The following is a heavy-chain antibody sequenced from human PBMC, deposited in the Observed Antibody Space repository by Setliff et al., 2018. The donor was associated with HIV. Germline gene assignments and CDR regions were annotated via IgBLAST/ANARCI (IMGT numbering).Heavy chain of an antibody. J-gene: IGHJ3*02. Sequence: GGSLRLSCAASELTFSNYAMSWVRQAPGKGLEWVADIKQDGSKAYYMDSVKGRFTISRDNPKNSLYLQMTSLRAEDTAVYYCARDDSNGNTDAFDIWGQGTTVTVSS. V-gene: IGHV3-7*04. CDR3: ARDDSNGNTDAFDI. CDR1: ELTFSNYA. D-gene: IGHD5-18*01. CDR2: IKQDGSKA.